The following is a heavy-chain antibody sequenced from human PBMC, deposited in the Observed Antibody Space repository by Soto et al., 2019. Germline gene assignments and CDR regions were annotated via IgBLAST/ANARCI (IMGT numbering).Heavy chain of an antibody. CDR1: GLPFSXYT. J-gene: IGHJ4*02. D-gene: IGHD6-13*01. CDR3: AKGTVGSTLQPYYFDF. Sequence: RXSCAVSGLPFSXYTMIWVRQGPGKGPEWVSTISGSGCSTSYADSLKGRFIISRENSRDTLCLKMNNLRAEDAAVYYCAKGTVGSTLQPYYFDFWGQGTLVPVSS. V-gene: IGHV3-23*01. CDR2: ISGSGCST.